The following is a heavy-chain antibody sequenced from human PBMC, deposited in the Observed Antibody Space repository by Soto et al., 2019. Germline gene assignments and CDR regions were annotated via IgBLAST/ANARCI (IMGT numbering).Heavy chain of an antibody. Sequence: PGESLKISCKGSGYSFTSYWIGWVRQMPGKGLEWMGIIYPGDSDTRYSPSFQGQVTISADKSISTAYLQWSSLKASDTAMYYCARHGCISTSCYLGRYYYYGMDVWGQGTTVTVSS. CDR3: ARHGCISTSCYLGRYYYYGMDV. J-gene: IGHJ6*02. V-gene: IGHV5-51*01. CDR1: GYSFTSYW. D-gene: IGHD2-2*01. CDR2: IYPGDSDT.